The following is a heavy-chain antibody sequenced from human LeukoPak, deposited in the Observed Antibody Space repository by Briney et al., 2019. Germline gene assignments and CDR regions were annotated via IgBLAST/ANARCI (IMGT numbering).Heavy chain of an antibody. V-gene: IGHV3-21*01. Sequence: GGSLRLSCAASGFTFSSYSMNWVRQAPGKGLEWVSSISSSSSYIYYADSVKGRFTISRDNAKNSLYLQMNSLRAEDTAVYYCARSVPSTYYYDTSGYPDYWGQGTLVTVSS. CDR2: ISSSSSYI. D-gene: IGHD3-22*01. CDR3: ARSVPSTYYYDTSGYPDY. J-gene: IGHJ4*01. CDR1: GFTFSSYS.